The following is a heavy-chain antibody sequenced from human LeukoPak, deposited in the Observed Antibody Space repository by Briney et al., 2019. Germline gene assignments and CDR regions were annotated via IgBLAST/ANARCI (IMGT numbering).Heavy chain of an antibody. CDR3: ARVVRYCSSTSCYTDYFDY. J-gene: IGHJ4*02. CDR2: IYHSGST. CDR1: GGSISSGGYY. Sequence: PSETLSLTCTVSGGSISSGGYYWSWIRQPPGKGLEWIGYIYHSGSTYYNPSLKSRVTISVDRSKNQFSLKLSSVTAADTAVYYGARVVRYCSSTSCYTDYFDYGGREPLVTVSS. V-gene: IGHV4-30-2*01. D-gene: IGHD2-2*02.